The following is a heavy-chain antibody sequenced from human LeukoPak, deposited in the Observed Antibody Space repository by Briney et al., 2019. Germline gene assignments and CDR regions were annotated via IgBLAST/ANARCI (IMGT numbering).Heavy chain of an antibody. CDR3: ARTQHSGSYLENRYFDY. D-gene: IGHD1-26*01. V-gene: IGHV3-7*01. CDR2: IKQDGSEK. J-gene: IGHJ4*02. Sequence: PGGSLRLSCAASGFTFSTYWMTWVRQAPGKGLEWVANIKQDGSEKYFVDSVKGRFAISRDNAKNSLYLQMNSLRAEDTAVYYCARTQHSGSYLENRYFDYWGQGTLVTVSS. CDR1: GFTFSTYW.